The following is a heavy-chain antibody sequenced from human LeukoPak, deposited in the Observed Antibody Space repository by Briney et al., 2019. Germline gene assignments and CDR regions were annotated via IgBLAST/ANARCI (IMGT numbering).Heavy chain of an antibody. CDR3: ARERYSGYDYDGFDY. D-gene: IGHD5-12*01. CDR1: GFTFGKYW. J-gene: IGHJ4*02. CDR2: IKLDGSEK. V-gene: IGHV3-7*01. Sequence: PGGSLRLSCVASGFTFGKYWMSWVRQAPGKGLEWVANIKLDGSEKNYVDSVKGRFTISRDNAKNSLYLQMNSLRAEDTAVYYCARERYSGYDYDGFDYWGQGTLVTVSS.